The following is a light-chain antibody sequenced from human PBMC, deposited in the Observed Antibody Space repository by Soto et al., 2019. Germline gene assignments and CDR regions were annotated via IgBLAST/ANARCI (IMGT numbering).Light chain of an antibody. CDR2: GAS. CDR1: QSVSSN. Sequence: EIVMTQSPATLSVSPGERATLSCRASQSVSSNLAGYQQKPGQAPSLLIYGASTRATGTPARFSGSGSGTEFTLTISSLQSEDFAVYYCQQYIRWRLTFGGGTKVEIK. J-gene: IGKJ4*01. V-gene: IGKV3-15*01. CDR3: QQYIRWRLT.